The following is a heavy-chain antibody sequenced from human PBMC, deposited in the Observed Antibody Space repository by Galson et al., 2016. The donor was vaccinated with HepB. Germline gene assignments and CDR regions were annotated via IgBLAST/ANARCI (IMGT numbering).Heavy chain of an antibody. D-gene: IGHD6-19*01. Sequence: SLRLSCAASGLTFSSHAMNWVRQAPGKGLEWVSSIRESGGGTSYADSVKGRFTISRDNSKNTLYLQMNSLRAEDTAVYYCAKCSNNECNSGWCHWFDPWGQGTLVTVSS. CDR3: AKCSNNECNSGWCHWFDP. J-gene: IGHJ5*02. V-gene: IGHV3-23*01. CDR1: GLTFSSHA. CDR2: IRESGGGT.